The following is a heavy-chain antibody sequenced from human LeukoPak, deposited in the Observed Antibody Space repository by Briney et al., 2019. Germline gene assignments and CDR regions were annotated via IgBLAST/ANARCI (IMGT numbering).Heavy chain of an antibody. V-gene: IGHV1-69*04. D-gene: IGHD2-2*01. CDR3: ARAKEVVPAAMDGMDV. Sequence: SVKLSCKASGGTFSSYGICWVRQAPAQGLEWKGRFMPILGIANYAQKFQGRVTITADKSTSTAYMELSSLRSEDTAVDYCARAKEVVPAAMDGMDVWGQGTTVTVSS. J-gene: IGHJ6*02. CDR1: GGTFSSYG. CDR2: FMPILGIA.